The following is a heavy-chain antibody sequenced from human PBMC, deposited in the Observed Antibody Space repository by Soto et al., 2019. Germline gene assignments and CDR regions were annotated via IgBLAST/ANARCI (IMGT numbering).Heavy chain of an antibody. V-gene: IGHV3-21*04. D-gene: IGHD3-10*01. CDR1: GFSFSTYS. CDR2: IGRRSDI. J-gene: IGHJ6*02. Sequence: GGSLRLSCEASGFSFSTYSMHWVRQAPGKGLEWVSSIGRRSDIYYADSVKGRFTISRDNAKNSLYLQMNSLRAEDTAVYYCARVGGSGSGSYYYGLDYYYGMDVWGQGTTVTVSS. CDR3: ARVGGSGSGSYYYGLDYYYGMDV.